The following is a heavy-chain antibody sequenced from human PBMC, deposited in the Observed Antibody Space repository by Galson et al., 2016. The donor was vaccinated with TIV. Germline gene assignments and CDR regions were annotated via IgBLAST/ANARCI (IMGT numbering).Heavy chain of an antibody. D-gene: IGHD4-17*01. CDR2: ILYDGTNK. CDR1: GFSFSSYG. J-gene: IGHJ4*02. Sequence: SLRLSCAASGFSFSSYGMHWVRQAPGKGLEWVEVILYDGTNKYYADSVKGRFTISRDNSKNTLSLQMNSLGTEDTAVYYCAKDPRIYGDYLLAYFDYWGQGTLVTVSS. CDR3: AKDPRIYGDYLLAYFDY. V-gene: IGHV3-30*18.